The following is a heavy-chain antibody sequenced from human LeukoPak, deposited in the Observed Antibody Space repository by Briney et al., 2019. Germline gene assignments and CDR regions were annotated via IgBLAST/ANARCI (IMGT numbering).Heavy chain of an antibody. CDR2: ISYDGSNK. CDR3: AKDAAWFGELLPGY. D-gene: IGHD3-10*01. CDR1: GFTFSSYG. Sequence: PGGSLRLSCAASGFTFSSYGMHWVRQAPGKGLEWVAVISYDGSNKYYADSVKGRFTISRDNSKNTLYLQMNSLRAEDTAVYYCAKDAAWFGELLPGYWGQGTLVTVSS. V-gene: IGHV3-30*18. J-gene: IGHJ4*02.